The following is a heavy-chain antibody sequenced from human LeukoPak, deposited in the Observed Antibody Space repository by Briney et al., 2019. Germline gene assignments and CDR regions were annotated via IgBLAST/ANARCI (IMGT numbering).Heavy chain of an antibody. CDR2: IIPILGIA. Sequence: SVKVSCKASGGTFSSYAISWVRQAPGQGLEWMGRIIPILGIANYAQKFQGRVTITADKSTSTAYMELSSLRSDDTAVYYCARAYGSGKKDAFDIWGQGTMVTVSS. D-gene: IGHD3-10*01. V-gene: IGHV1-69*04. CDR3: ARAYGSGKKDAFDI. CDR1: GGTFSSYA. J-gene: IGHJ3*02.